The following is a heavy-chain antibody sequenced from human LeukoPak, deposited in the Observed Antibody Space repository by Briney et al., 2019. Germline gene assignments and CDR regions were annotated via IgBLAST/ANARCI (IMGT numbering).Heavy chain of an antibody. CDR3: ARDKRYAFDN. CDR1: GYTLSSHG. CDR2: ISANSGDT. Sequence: ASVKVSCKTAGYTLSSHGISWVRQAPGQGLEWMGWISANSGDTKFAQKFQGRVTMTTETSTNTAYMELRSLRFDDTAIYYCARDKRYAFDNWAEGTLVSVSS. J-gene: IGHJ4*02. D-gene: IGHD3-9*01. V-gene: IGHV1-18*01.